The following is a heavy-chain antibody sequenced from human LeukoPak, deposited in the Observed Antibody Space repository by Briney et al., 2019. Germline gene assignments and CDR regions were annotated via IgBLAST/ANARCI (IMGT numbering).Heavy chain of an antibody. Sequence: ASVKVSCKASGYTFTSYGISWVRQAPGQGLEWMGWISAYNGNTKYAQKFQGRVTMTTDTSTSTAYMELRSLRSDDTAVYYCARDKGKWEPLRFFDYWGQGTLVTVS. CDR1: GYTFTSYG. CDR2: ISAYNGNT. V-gene: IGHV1-18*01. D-gene: IGHD1-26*01. CDR3: ARDKGKWEPLRFFDY. J-gene: IGHJ4*02.